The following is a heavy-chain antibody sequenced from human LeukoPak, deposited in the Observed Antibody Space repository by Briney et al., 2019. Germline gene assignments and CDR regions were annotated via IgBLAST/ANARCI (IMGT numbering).Heavy chain of an antibody. CDR2: ISSSGSTI. CDR3: ARVRTDIQSMVRGQNYYYYYMDV. D-gene: IGHD3-10*01. CDR1: GFTFSSYE. J-gene: IGHJ6*03. V-gene: IGHV3-48*03. Sequence: TGGSLRLSCAASGFTFSSYEMNWVRQAPGKGLEWVSYISSSGSTIYYADSVRGRFTISRDNAKNSLYLQMNSLRAEDTAVYYCARVRTDIQSMVRGQNYYYYYMDVWGKGTTVTISS.